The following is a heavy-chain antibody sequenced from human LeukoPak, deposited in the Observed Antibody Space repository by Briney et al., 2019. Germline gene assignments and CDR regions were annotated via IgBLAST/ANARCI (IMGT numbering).Heavy chain of an antibody. V-gene: IGHV3-23*01. CDR2: ISGSGYNT. D-gene: IGHD3-3*01. Sequence: PGGSLRLSCAASGFTFSSYAMTLVRQAPGKGLQWVSSISGSGYNTYSADSVKGRFTISRDNSKNKLYLQMNSMRAEDMAIYYCAKERGDFWSAFDCWGQGTQVTVSS. CDR1: GFTFSSYA. CDR3: AKERGDFWSAFDC. J-gene: IGHJ4*02.